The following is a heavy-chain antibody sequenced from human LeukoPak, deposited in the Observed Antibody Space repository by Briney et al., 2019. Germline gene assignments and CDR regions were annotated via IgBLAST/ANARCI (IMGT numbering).Heavy chain of an antibody. CDR1: GYSFTSDW. J-gene: IGHJ5*02. V-gene: IGHV5-51*01. CDR3: ARHPPPDSSSWPFYNWFDP. Sequence: GESLKISCKDSGYSFTSDWICWVRQMPGKGLEWMGIIYPGDSDTRYSPSFQGQVTTSADKSISTAYLQWSSLKASDTAMYYCARHPPPDSSSWPFYNWFDPWGQGTLVTVSS. D-gene: IGHD6-13*01. CDR2: IYPGDSDT.